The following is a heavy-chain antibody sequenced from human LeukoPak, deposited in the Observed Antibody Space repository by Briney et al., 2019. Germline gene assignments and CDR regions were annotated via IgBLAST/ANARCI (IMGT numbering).Heavy chain of an antibody. V-gene: IGHV4-34*01. D-gene: IGHD1-26*01. J-gene: IGHJ5*02. CDR3: ETEVGSITLDH. CDR1: GGSFSGYY. CDR2: INHSGST. Sequence: SETLSLTCAVYGGSFSGYYWSWIRQPPGKGLEWIGEINHSGSTNYNPSLKSRVTISVDTSKNQFSLKLSSVTAADTAVYYCETEVGSITLDHGGKEPLATVS.